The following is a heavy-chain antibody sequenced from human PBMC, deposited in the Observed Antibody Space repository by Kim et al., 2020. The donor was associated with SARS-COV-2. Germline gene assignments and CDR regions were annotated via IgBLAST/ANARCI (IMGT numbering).Heavy chain of an antibody. J-gene: IGHJ4*02. Sequence: ANSVKGRYPIARDKSENALYLQRNSLRAEDTAVYYCASPYSSGWYYFDYWGQRTLVTVSS. D-gene: IGHD6-19*01. CDR3: ASPYSSGWYYFDY. V-gene: IGHV3-30*01.